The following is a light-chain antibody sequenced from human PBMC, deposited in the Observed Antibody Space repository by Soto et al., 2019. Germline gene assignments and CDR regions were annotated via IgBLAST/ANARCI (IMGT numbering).Light chain of an antibody. CDR2: DAS. CDR3: QQYNRYSWT. Sequence: DIQMTQSPSTLSTSVGDRVTITCRASQSISNWLAWYQQKPGKAPRLLIYDASSLESGVPSRFSGSGSGTEFTITISSLQPDDFATYYCQQYNRYSWTFGKGTKVEIK. V-gene: IGKV1-5*01. CDR1: QSISNW. J-gene: IGKJ1*01.